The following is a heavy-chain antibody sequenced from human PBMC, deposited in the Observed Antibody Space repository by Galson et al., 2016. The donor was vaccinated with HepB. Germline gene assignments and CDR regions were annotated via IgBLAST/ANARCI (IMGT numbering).Heavy chain of an antibody. J-gene: IGHJ6*02. D-gene: IGHD6-19*01. CDR1: GYSFSDHW. V-gene: IGHV5-51*01. CDR3: ARLAGEWLMDV. Sequence: QSGAEVKKPGESLKISCKGSGYSFSDHWIGWVRQTPGKGLAWMGIIFPRDSDTRSSPSFQGQITISADKSIGTAYLQWSSLKASDTAIYYCARLAGEWLMDVWGQGTTVTVSS. CDR2: IFPRDSDT.